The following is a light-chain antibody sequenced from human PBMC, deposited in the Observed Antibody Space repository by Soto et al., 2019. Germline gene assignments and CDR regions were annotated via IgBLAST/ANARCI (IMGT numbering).Light chain of an antibody. Sequence: QSVLTQPASVSGSPGQSITISCTGTSSDVGGYKYVSWYQQPPGKAPKLMIYEVSHRPSGVSNRFSGSKSGNTASLTISGLQAEDEADYYCSSYTSSSTLNYVFGTGTKVTVL. V-gene: IGLV2-14*01. J-gene: IGLJ1*01. CDR3: SSYTSSSTLNYV. CDR1: SSDVGGYKY. CDR2: EVS.